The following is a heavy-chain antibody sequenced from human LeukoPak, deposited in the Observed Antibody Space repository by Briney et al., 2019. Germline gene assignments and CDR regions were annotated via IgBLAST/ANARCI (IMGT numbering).Heavy chain of an antibody. CDR3: ARQVLVGAGGDYFDY. CDR2: IYYSGST. J-gene: IGHJ4*02. Sequence: SETLSLTCTVSGGSISSSSYYWDWIRQPPGKGLEWIVSIYYSGSTYYNPSLRSRVTISVDTSKNQFSLRLRSVTAADTAVYYCARQVLVGAGGDYFDYWGQGTLVTVSS. V-gene: IGHV4-39*01. D-gene: IGHD1-26*01. CDR1: GGSISSSSYY.